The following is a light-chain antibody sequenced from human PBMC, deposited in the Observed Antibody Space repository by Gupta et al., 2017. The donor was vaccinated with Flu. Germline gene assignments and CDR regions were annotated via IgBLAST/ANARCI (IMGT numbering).Light chain of an antibody. CDR3: TSYKTITVL. CDR2: EVT. Sequence: QSITTSCTGTSSDIGGHNSVSWYQQHPGKAPKLMIYEVTNRPSGVSNRFSGSKSGNTASLTISGLQPEDEADYYCTSYKTITVLFGGGTKLTVL. CDR1: SSDIGGHNS. J-gene: IGLJ2*01. V-gene: IGLV2-14*01.